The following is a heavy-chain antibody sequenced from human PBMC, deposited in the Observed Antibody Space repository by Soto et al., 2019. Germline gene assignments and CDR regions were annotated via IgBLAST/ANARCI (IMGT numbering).Heavy chain of an antibody. J-gene: IGHJ4*02. V-gene: IGHV3-33*01. CDR2: IWYDGSNK. CDR3: ARNSGSYPWYGYDY. D-gene: IGHD1-26*01. Sequence: PGGSLRLSCAASGFTFSSYGMHWVRQAPGKGLEWAAVIWYDGSNKYYADSVKGRFTISRDNSKNTLYLQMNSLRAEDTAVYYCARNSGSYPWYGYDYWGQGTLVTVSS. CDR1: GFTFSSYG.